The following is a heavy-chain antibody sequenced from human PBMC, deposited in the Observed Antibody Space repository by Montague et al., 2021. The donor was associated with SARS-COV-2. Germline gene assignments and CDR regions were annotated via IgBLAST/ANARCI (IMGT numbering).Heavy chain of an antibody. Sequence: SRSLSLSASGFTFSGYAMHWVRQAPGKGLEWVAVISYDGSNKYYVDSVKGRFSISRDNSKDTLYLQMNSLRAEDTAVYYCARQLIVFVPAAPGSPTHETYDYAMDVWGQGTTVTVSS. CDR3: ARQLIVFVPAAPGSPTHETYDYAMDV. CDR1: GFTFSGYA. V-gene: IGHV3-30*04. J-gene: IGHJ6*02. D-gene: IGHD2-2*01. CDR2: ISYDGSNK.